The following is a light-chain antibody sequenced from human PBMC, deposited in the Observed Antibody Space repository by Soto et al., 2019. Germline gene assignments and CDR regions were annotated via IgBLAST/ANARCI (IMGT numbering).Light chain of an antibody. CDR3: QQYNNRPVT. J-gene: IGKJ3*01. CDR1: QSVSSN. V-gene: IGKV3-15*01. CDR2: DAS. Sequence: EIVMTQSPATLSVSPGERATLSCRASQSVSSNLAWYQQKPGQAPRLLIYDASTRATGIPARFSGSGSGTEFTLTISSRQPEDFVVYYFQQYNNRPVTFGPATKVDIK.